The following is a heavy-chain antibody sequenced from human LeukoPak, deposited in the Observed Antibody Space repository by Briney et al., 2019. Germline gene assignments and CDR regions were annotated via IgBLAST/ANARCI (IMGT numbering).Heavy chain of an antibody. Sequence: GGSLRLSCAASGFTFSSYGMSWVRQAPGKGLEWVSVIYSGGSTYYADSVKGRFTISGDNSKNTLYLQMNSLRAEDTAVYYCAKDAGVGYYYYMDVWGKGTTVTVSS. D-gene: IGHD3-10*01. CDR1: GFTFSSYG. J-gene: IGHJ6*03. V-gene: IGHV3-23*03. CDR2: IYSGGST. CDR3: AKDAGVGYYYYMDV.